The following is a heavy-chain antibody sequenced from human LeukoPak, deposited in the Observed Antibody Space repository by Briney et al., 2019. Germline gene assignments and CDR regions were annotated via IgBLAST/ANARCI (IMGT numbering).Heavy chain of an antibody. J-gene: IGHJ4*02. CDR2: IWYDGSNK. CDR3: ARNDKGNSYGYSIDY. D-gene: IGHD5-18*01. CDR1: GFTFSSHG. Sequence: GGSLRLSCAASGFTFSSHGMHWVRQAPGKGLEWVAVIWYDGSNKYYADSVKGRFTISRDNSKNTLYLQMNSLRAEDTAVYYCARNDKGNSYGYSIDYWGQGTLVTVSS. V-gene: IGHV3-33*01.